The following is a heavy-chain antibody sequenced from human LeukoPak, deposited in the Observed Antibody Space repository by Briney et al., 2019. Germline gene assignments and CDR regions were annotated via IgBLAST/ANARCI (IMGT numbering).Heavy chain of an antibody. CDR2: ISSSSSYI. D-gene: IGHD1-26*01. CDR3: ARAGGSYLYFDY. J-gene: IGHJ4*02. Sequence: PGGSLRLSCAASGITFSSYSMNWVRQAPGKGLEWVSSISSSSSYIYYADSVKGRFTISRDNAKNSLYLQMNSLRAEDTAVYYCARAGGSYLYFDYWGQGTLVTVSS. CDR1: GITFSSYS. V-gene: IGHV3-21*01.